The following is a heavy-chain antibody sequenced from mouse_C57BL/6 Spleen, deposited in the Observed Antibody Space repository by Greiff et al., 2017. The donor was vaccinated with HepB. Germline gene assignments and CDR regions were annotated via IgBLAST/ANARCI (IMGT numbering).Heavy chain of an antibody. CDR3: ARVFNWDGFDY. V-gene: IGHV1-69*01. Sequence: VQLQQPGVELVMPGASVKLSCKASGYTFTSYWMHWVKQRPGQGLEWIGEIDPSDSYTNYNQKFKGKSTLTVDKSSSTAYMQLSSLTSEDSAVYYCARVFNWDGFDYWGQGTTLTVSS. D-gene: IGHD4-1*01. CDR2: IDPSDSYT. CDR1: GYTFTSYW. J-gene: IGHJ2*01.